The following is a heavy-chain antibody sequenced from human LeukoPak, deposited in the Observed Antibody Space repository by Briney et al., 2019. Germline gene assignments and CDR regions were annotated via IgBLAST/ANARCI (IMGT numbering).Heavy chain of an antibody. CDR3: ARDISYYDSSGYYPSDAFDI. V-gene: IGHV1-69*13. J-gene: IGHJ3*02. CDR2: IIPIFGTA. Sequence: SVKVSCKASGGTFSSYAISWVRRAPGQGLEWMGGIIPIFGTANYAQKFQGRVTITADESTSTAYMELSSLRSEDTAVYYCARDISYYDSSGYYPSDAFDIWGQGTMVTVSS. CDR1: GGTFSSYA. D-gene: IGHD3-22*01.